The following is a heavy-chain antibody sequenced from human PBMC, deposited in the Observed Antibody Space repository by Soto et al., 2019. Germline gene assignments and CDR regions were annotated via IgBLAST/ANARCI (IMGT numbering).Heavy chain of an antibody. V-gene: IGHV1-18*01. J-gene: IGHJ6*02. CDR3: ARDSSSNWADYYYYYGMDV. Sequence: QVQLVQSGAEVKKPGASVKVSCKASGYTFTSYGISWVRQAPGQGLEWMGWISAYNGNTNYAQKLQGRVTMTTDTSTSTAYMELRSLRSDDTAVYYCARDSSSNWADYYYYYGMDVWSQGTTVTVSS. D-gene: IGHD6-6*01. CDR2: ISAYNGNT. CDR1: GYTFTSYG.